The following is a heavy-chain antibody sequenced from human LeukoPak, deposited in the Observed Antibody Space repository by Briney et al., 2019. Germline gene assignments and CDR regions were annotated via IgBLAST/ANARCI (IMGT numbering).Heavy chain of an antibody. Sequence: GASVKVSCKASGGTFSSYAISWVRQAPGQGFEWMGEFIPTFGTANYAQNFQGRVMITADESTSTAYMELSSLRSEDTAVYYCARSPPGLIYMDVWGKGTTVSVSS. J-gene: IGHJ6*03. D-gene: IGHD2-8*01. CDR3: ARSPPGLIYMDV. CDR1: GGTFSSYA. CDR2: FIPTFGTA. V-gene: IGHV1-69*13.